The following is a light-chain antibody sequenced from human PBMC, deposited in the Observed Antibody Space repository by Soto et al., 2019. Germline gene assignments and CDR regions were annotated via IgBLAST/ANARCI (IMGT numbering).Light chain of an antibody. CDR3: CSYAGSYTWV. V-gene: IGLV2-11*01. CDR2: AVN. Sequence: QSVLTQPRSVSGSPGQSVTISCTGTSSDVGDYNYVSWYQQHPGKAPKLLIYAVNMRPSGVPDRFSGSKSSNTASLTISGLQAEDEADYSCCSYAGSYTWVFGGGTKVTVL. CDR1: SSDVGDYNY. J-gene: IGLJ3*02.